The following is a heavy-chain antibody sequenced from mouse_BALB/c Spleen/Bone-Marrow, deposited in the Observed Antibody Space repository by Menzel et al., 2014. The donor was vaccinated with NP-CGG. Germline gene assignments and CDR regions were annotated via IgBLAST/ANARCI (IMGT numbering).Heavy chain of an antibody. CDR1: GCDFRGYW. D-gene: IGHD1-2*01. Sequence: EVKLVESGGGLVQPGGSLKLSCAVSGCDFRGYWMSWVRQAPGRGLEWIGEINPESSTINYTPSLKDKFSISGDNAKNTLYLQMSKVRSEDTALYYCARHYYYGYVDYWGQGTSVTASS. V-gene: IGHV4-1*02. CDR2: INPESSTI. J-gene: IGHJ4*01. CDR3: ARHYYYGYVDY.